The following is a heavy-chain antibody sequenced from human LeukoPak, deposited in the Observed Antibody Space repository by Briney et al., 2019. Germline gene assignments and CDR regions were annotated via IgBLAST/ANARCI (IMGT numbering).Heavy chain of an antibody. Sequence: SETLSLTCTVSGGSISSSSYYWGWIRQPPGKGLEWIGSIYYSGSTYYNPSLKSRVTISVDTSKNQFSLKLSSVTAADTAVYYCARLRWNWFDPWGQGTLVTVSS. D-gene: IGHD4-23*01. J-gene: IGHJ5*02. CDR1: GGSISSSSYY. CDR3: ARLRWNWFDP. CDR2: IYYSGST. V-gene: IGHV4-39*01.